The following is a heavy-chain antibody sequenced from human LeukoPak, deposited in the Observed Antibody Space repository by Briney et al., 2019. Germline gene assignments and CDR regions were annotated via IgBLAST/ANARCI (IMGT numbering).Heavy chain of an antibody. CDR3: ARVRVGQPTDP. CDR2: ISAYNGNT. J-gene: IGHJ5*02. Sequence: EASVKVSCKASGYTFTSYYMHWVRQAPGQGLEWMGWISAYNGNTNYAQKLQGRVTMTTDTSTSTAYMELRSLRSDDTAVYYCARVRVGQPTDPWGQGTLVTVSS. V-gene: IGHV1-18*04. D-gene: IGHD3-10*01. CDR1: GYTFTSYY.